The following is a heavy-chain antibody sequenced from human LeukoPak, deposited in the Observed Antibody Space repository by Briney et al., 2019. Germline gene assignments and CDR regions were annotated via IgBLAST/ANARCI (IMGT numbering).Heavy chain of an antibody. Sequence: PSETLSLTCAVYGGSLSGYYWSWIRQPPGKGLEWIGEINHSGSTNYNPSLKSRVTISVDTSKNQISLRLTSVTAADTAVYYCARRTRYTSSLFTREPHFDYWGQGTLLTVSS. CDR1: GGSLSGYY. V-gene: IGHV4-34*01. D-gene: IGHD6-13*01. CDR2: INHSGST. J-gene: IGHJ4*02. CDR3: ARRTRYTSSLFTREPHFDY.